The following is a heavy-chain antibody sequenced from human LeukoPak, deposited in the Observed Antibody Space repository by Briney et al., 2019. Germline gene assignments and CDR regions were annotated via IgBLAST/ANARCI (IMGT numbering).Heavy chain of an antibody. J-gene: IGHJ6*02. Sequence: PGGSLRLSCAASGFTFSSYDMHWVRQATGKGLEWVSAIGTAGDTYYPGSVKGRFTISRENAKNSLYLQMNSLRAGDTAVYYCAREGRIPPGLGMDVWGQGTTVTVSS. CDR3: AREGRIPPGLGMDV. CDR1: GFTFSSYD. CDR2: IGTAGDT. D-gene: IGHD3-10*01. V-gene: IGHV3-13*01.